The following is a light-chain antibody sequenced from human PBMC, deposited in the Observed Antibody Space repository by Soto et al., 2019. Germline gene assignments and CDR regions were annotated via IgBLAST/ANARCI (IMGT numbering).Light chain of an antibody. CDR3: LQDYNYPFT. J-gene: IGKJ3*01. CDR1: QSISTW. CDR2: KAS. V-gene: IGKV1-5*03. Sequence: DIQMTQSPSTLSASVGDRVTITCRASQSISTWLAWYQQKPGKAPNLLIYKASSLESGVPSRFSGSGSGTEFTLTISSLQPDDFATYYCLQDYNYPFTFGPGTKVDIK.